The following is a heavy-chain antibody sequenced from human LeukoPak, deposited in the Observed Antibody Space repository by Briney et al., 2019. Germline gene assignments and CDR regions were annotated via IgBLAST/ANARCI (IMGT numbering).Heavy chain of an antibody. J-gene: IGHJ4*02. Sequence: GGSLRLSCAASGFTFDDYAMHWVRQAPGKGLEWVSGISWNSGSIGYADSVKGRFTISRDNAKNSLYLQMNSLRAEDTAVYLAESSTSWEGYWGQGTLVTVSS. V-gene: IGHV3-9*01. CDR2: ISWNSGSI. CDR1: GFTFDDYA. CDR3: ESSTSWEGY. D-gene: IGHD6-6*01.